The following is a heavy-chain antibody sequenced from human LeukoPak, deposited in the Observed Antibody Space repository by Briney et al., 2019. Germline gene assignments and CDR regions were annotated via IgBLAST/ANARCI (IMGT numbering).Heavy chain of an antibody. V-gene: IGHV1-58*01. J-gene: IGHJ4*02. D-gene: IGHD6-13*01. CDR3: ARDDRIAAAGRLDY. Sequence: GTSVKVSCKASGFTFTSSAVQWVRQARGQRLEWIGWIVVGSGNTNYAQKLQGRVTMTTDTSTSTAYMELRSLRSDDTAVYYCARDDRIAAAGRLDYWGQGTLVTVSS. CDR2: IVVGSGNT. CDR1: GFTFTSSA.